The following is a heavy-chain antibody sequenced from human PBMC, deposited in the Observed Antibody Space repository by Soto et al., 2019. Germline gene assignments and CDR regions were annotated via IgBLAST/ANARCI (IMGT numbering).Heavy chain of an antibody. CDR3: ARGLGGYCSGGSCYHNNWFDP. Sequence: SETLSLTCAVYGGSFSGYYWSWIRQPPGKGLEWIGEINHSGSTNYNPSLKSRVTISVDTSKNQFSLKLSSVTAADTAVYYCARGLGGYCSGGSCYHNNWFDPWGQGTLVTVSS. J-gene: IGHJ5*02. D-gene: IGHD2-15*01. CDR2: INHSGST. V-gene: IGHV4-34*01. CDR1: GGSFSGYY.